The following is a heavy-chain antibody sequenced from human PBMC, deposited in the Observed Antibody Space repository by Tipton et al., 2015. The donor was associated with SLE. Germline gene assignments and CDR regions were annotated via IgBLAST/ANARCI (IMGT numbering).Heavy chain of an antibody. CDR2: IKQDGSEK. CDR1: GFTFSSYA. J-gene: IGHJ3*02. Sequence: SLRLSCAASGFTFSSYAMSWVRQAPGKGLEWVANIKQDGSEKYYVDSVKGRFTISRDNAKNSLYLQMNSLRAEDTAVYYCARRATYYYDSSGYTEAFDIWGQGTMVTVSS. D-gene: IGHD3-22*01. CDR3: ARRATYYYDSSGYTEAFDI. V-gene: IGHV3-7*01.